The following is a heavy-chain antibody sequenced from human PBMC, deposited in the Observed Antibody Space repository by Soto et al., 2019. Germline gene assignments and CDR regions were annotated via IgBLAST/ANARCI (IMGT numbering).Heavy chain of an antibody. CDR3: ARGYYYGSGSDTYWFDP. CDR1: GYTFTSYA. D-gene: IGHD3-10*01. J-gene: IGHJ5*02. CDR2: INAGNGNT. Sequence: ASVKVSCKASGYTFTSYAMHWVRQAPGQRLEWMGWINAGNGNTKYSQKFQGRVTITRDTSASTAYMELSSLRSEDTAVYYCARGYYYGSGSDTYWFDPWGQGTLVTVSS. V-gene: IGHV1-3*01.